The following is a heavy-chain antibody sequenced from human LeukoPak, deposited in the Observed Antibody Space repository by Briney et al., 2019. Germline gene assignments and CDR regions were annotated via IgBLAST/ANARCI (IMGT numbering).Heavy chain of an antibody. CDR1: GGSISTYY. CDR3: ARVSSSGYDSRGAFDI. V-gene: IGHV4-59*01. CDR2: IYYSGST. D-gene: IGHD3-22*01. J-gene: IGHJ3*02. Sequence: SETLSLTCTASGGSISTYYWSSIRQPPGKGLEWIGYIYYSGSTNYNPSLKSRVTISVDTSKNQFSLRLTSVTAADTAVYYCARVSSSGYDSRGAFDIWGQGTMVTVSS.